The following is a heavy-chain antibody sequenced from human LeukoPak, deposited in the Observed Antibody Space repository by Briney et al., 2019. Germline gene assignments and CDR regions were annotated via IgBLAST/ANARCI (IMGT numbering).Heavy chain of an antibody. J-gene: IGHJ3*02. D-gene: IGHD5-18*01. CDR3: ARWIQLTRGAFDI. CDR1: GGSISSYY. CDR2: IYYSGST. V-gene: IGHV4-59*01. Sequence: SETLSLTCTVSGGSISSYYWSWILQPPGKGLEWIGYIYYSGSTNYNPSLKSRVTISVDTSKNQFSLKLSSVTAADTAVYYCARWIQLTRGAFDIWGQGTMVTVSS.